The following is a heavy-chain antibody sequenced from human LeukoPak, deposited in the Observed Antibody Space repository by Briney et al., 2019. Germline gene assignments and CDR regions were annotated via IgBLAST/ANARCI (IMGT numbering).Heavy chain of an antibody. D-gene: IGHD3-10*01. V-gene: IGHV4-34*01. J-gene: IGHJ4*02. CDR3: AREKGYMVRGKLGY. Sequence: SETLSLTCAVYGGSFSDYYWSWIRQPPGKGLEYIGEINHSGITNYNPSLMSRVTISVDTSKNQFSLKLSSVTAADTAVYYCAREKGYMVRGKLGYWGQGTLVTVSS. CDR1: GGSFSDYY. CDR2: INHSGIT.